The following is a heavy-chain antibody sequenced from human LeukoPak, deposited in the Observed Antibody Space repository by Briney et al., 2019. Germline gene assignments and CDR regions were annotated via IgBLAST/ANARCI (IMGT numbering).Heavy chain of an antibody. J-gene: IGHJ4*02. V-gene: IGHV3-48*04. CDR2: ISKNSGSI. CDR3: ARGRNAGGLAY. CDR1: GFTFSDYS. D-gene: IGHD5-24*01. Sequence: GGSLRLSCVASGFTFSDYSMDWVRQAPGGGLEWISYISKNSGSIDYADSVRGRFTVSRDNAKNSLHLQMNSLRVEDTAIYYCARGRNAGGLAYWGQGVLVTVSS.